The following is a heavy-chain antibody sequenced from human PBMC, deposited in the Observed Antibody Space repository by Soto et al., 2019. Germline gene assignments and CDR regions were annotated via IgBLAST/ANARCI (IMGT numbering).Heavy chain of an antibody. V-gene: IGHV4-59*08. CDR3: ARRPAAEAFDS. D-gene: IGHD6-13*01. J-gene: IGHJ3*02. CDR2: IYYSGST. Sequence: PSETLSLTCTVSDGSISNYYWSWIRQPPGKGLEWIGYIYYSGSTNYNPSLKSRVTFSVDTSKNQFSLKLTSVAAADTAVYYCARRPAAEAFDSWGQGTMVTVSS. CDR1: DGSISNYY.